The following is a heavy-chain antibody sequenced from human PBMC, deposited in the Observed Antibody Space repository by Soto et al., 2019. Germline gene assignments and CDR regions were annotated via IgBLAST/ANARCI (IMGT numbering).Heavy chain of an antibody. V-gene: IGHV1-69*02. CDR3: ARAYQGYDFWSGYYGFDY. J-gene: IGHJ4*02. Sequence: QVQLVQSGAEVKKPGSSVKVSCKASGGTFSSYTISWVRQAPGQGLEWMGRIIPILGIANYAQKFQGRVTITADKSTSTAYMELSSLRSEDTAVYYCARAYQGYDFWSGYYGFDYWGQGTLVTVSS. CDR2: IIPILGIA. D-gene: IGHD3-3*01. CDR1: GGTFSSYT.